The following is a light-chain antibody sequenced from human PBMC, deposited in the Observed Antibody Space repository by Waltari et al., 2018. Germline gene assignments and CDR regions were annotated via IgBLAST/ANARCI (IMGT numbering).Light chain of an antibody. J-gene: IGKJ2*01. Sequence: DIQMTQSPPSLSASVGDRVTITCRASQDINNYVAWYQQKPGKAPVLLIFGASTLHSGVSSRFSGSGSATHFTLTISSLQPDDVATYYCQKYHSAPYTFGQGTKLEI. CDR1: QDINNY. V-gene: IGKV1-27*01. CDR3: QKYHSAPYT. CDR2: GAS.